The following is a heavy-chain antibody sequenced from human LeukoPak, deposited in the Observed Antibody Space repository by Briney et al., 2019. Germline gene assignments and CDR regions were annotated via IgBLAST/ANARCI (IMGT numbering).Heavy chain of an antibody. J-gene: IGHJ4*02. V-gene: IGHV3-9*01. CDR3: AKDMLRGSNYFGGADY. D-gene: IGHD1-26*01. CDR2: ISWNSGSI. Sequence: PGGSLRLSCAASGFTFDDYAMRWVRQAPGKGLGWVSGISWNSGSIGYADSVKGRFTISRDNAKNSLYLQMNSLRAEDTALYYCAKDMLRGSNYFGGADYWGQGTLVTVSS. CDR1: GFTFDDYA.